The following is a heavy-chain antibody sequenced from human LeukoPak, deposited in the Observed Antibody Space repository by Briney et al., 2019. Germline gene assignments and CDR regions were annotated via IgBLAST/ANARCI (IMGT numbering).Heavy chain of an antibody. CDR1: GYSFVGYG. J-gene: IGHJ4*02. CDR3: ARVPGYNGNDYYFDY. Sequence: ASVKVSCKASGYSFVGYGITWVRQAPGQGLEWMGWFNPENGNTNYAQKVQGRVTMTADTSTSTSYMELRSLRSDDTAVYYCARVPGYNGNDYYFDYWGQGTLVIVSS. CDR2: FNPENGNT. V-gene: IGHV1-18*01. D-gene: IGHD5-12*01.